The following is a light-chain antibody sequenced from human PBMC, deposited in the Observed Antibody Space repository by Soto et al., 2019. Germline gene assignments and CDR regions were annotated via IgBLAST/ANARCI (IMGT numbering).Light chain of an antibody. CDR3: QKYVSSPYT. J-gene: IGKJ2*01. CDR2: GAS. CDR1: QSVSSSY. Sequence: EIVLTQSPGTLSLSPGERATLSCRASQSVSSSYLAWYQQKPGQAPRLLIYGASSRDTGIPDRFSGSGSGTDCTLTISRLEPEDFAVYYCQKYVSSPYTFGQGTILEIK. V-gene: IGKV3-20*01.